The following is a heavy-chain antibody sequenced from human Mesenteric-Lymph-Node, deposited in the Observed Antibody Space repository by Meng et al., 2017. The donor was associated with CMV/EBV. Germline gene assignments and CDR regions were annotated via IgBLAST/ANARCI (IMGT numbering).Heavy chain of an antibody. CDR3: ARAPRYCSSTSCHAYPDY. J-gene: IGHJ4*02. Sequence: SISSGSYYWSWVRQHPGKGLEWIGYIYHSGTTYYNPSLKSRVSISVDTSKNQFSLKVNSVTAADTAVYYCARAPRYCSSTSCHAYPDYWGQGTLVTVSS. D-gene: IGHD2-2*01. CDR1: SISSGSYY. V-gene: IGHV4-31*02. CDR2: IYHSGTT.